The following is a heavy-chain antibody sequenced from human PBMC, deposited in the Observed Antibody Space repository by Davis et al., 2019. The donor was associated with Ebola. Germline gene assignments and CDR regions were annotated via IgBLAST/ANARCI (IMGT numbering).Heavy chain of an antibody. CDR2: INPSGGST. CDR3: ARDPTDYGDYVYYGMDV. J-gene: IGHJ6*02. V-gene: IGHV1-46*01. Sequence: ASVKVSCKASGYTFTSYYMHWVRQAPGQGLEWMGIINPSGGSTSYAQKFQGRVTMTRDTSTSTVYMELSSLRSEDTAVYYCARDPTDYGDYVYYGMDVWGQGTTVTVSS. D-gene: IGHD4-17*01. CDR1: GYTFTSYY.